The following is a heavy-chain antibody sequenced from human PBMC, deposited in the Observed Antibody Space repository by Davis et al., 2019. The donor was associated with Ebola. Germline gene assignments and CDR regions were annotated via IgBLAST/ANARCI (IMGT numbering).Heavy chain of an antibody. CDR3: ARDLGFCTSTSCYSVSGIMDV. Sequence: SVKVSCKASGGTFSSYAISWVRQAPGQGLEWMGGIIPIFGTANYAQKFQGRVTITADESTSTAYMVLSSLRSEDTAVYYCARDLGFCTSTSCYSVSGIMDVWGQGTTVAVSS. V-gene: IGHV1-69*13. D-gene: IGHD2-2*01. CDR2: IIPIFGTA. J-gene: IGHJ6*02. CDR1: GGTFSSYA.